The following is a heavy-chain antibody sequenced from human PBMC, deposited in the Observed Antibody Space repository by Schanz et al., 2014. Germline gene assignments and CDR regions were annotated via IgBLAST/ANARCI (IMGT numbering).Heavy chain of an antibody. CDR2: ISASGGTT. J-gene: IGHJ4*02. Sequence: EVQLVESGGGLVQPGGSLRLSCGSSGFTFSPYWMHWVRQAPGKGLVWVSAISASGGTTYYADSVKGRFTISRDNSKNTLYLQMNSLRAEDTAVYYCARKVVATIGGYYDNWGQGTLVIVSS. V-gene: IGHV3-23*04. D-gene: IGHD5-12*01. CDR1: GFTFSPYW. CDR3: ARKVVATIGGYYDN.